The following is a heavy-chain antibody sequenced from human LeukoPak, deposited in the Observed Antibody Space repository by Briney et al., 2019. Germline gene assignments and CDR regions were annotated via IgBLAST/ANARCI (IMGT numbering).Heavy chain of an antibody. D-gene: IGHD5-18*01. J-gene: IGHJ4*02. CDR2: INSDGSST. CDR1: GFTFSSYW. V-gene: IGHV3-74*01. Sequence: GGSLRLSCAASGFTFSSYWMHWVRQAPGKGLVWVSRINSDGSSTSYADSVKGRFTISRDNAKNTLYLQMNSLRAEDTAVYYCARVTSGYSYGFFPGGQGTLVTVSS. CDR3: ARVTSGYSYGFFP.